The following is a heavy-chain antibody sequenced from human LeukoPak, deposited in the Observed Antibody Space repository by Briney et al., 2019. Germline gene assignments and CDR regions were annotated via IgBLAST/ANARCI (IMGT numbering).Heavy chain of an antibody. J-gene: IGHJ4*02. CDR3: ALLDRGVVFDY. CDR1: GFTFSNYW. V-gene: IGHV3-74*01. Sequence: GGSLRLSCAASGFTFSNYWMHWVRQAPGKGLVWVSRINSDGSSTNYADSVKGRFTISRDNAKNTLYLQMNRLRAEDTAVYYCALLDRGVVFDYWGQGTLVTVSS. CDR2: INSDGSST. D-gene: IGHD3-10*01.